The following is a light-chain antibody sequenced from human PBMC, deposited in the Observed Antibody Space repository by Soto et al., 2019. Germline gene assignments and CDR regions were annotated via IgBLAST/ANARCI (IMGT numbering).Light chain of an antibody. J-gene: IGKJ4*01. CDR3: QQYGSSPLT. Sequence: IVLTQSPGTLSLSPGERATLSCRASQSLTSSYLAWYQQKPGQSPRLLIYGASRRATGIPDRFSGSGSGTDFTLTISRLEPEDFAVYYCQQYGSSPLTFGGGTKVDIK. V-gene: IGKV3-20*01. CDR1: QSLTSSY. CDR2: GAS.